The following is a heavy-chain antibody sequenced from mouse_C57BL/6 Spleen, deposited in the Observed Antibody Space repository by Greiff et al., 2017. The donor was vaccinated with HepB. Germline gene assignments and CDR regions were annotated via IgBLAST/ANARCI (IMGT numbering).Heavy chain of an antibody. CDR2: IYPRSGNT. J-gene: IGHJ2*01. D-gene: IGHD2-3*01. V-gene: IGHV1-81*01. CDR1: GYTFTSYG. CDR3: ARGYDGYYVDY. Sequence: VQVVESGAELARPGASVKLSCKASGYTFTSYGISWVKQRTGQGLEWIGEIYPRSGNTYYNEKFKGKATLTADKSSSTAYMELRSLTSEDSAVYFCARGYDGYYVDYWGQGTTLTVSS.